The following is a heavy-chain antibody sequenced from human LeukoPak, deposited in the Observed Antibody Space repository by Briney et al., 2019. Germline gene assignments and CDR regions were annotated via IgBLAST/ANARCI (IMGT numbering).Heavy chain of an antibody. Sequence: GGSLRLSCAASGFTFSSYAMSGVRQAPGKGLEWGSAISGSGGSTYYADSVKGRFTISRDNSKDTLYLQMNSLRAEDTAVYYCAKHPRITMVRGVIFPDYWGQGTLVTVSS. V-gene: IGHV3-23*01. J-gene: IGHJ4*02. CDR3: AKHPRITMVRGVIFPDY. CDR2: ISGSGGST. D-gene: IGHD3-10*01. CDR1: GFTFSSYA.